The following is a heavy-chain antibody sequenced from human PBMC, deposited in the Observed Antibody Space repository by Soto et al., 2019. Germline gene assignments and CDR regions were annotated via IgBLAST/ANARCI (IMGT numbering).Heavy chain of an antibody. CDR3: TTGAITIFGVVDYYYYYAMDM. V-gene: IGHV3-15*07. Sequence: PGGSLRLSCAVSGFTFSKAWMNWVRQAPGKGLEWVGRIKSKTEGGTIDYTASVKGRFTISRDDSKNTLYLQMNSLRTEDTAVYYCTTGAITIFGVVDYYYYYAMDMWGQGTTVTVSS. CDR1: GFTFSKAW. J-gene: IGHJ6*02. CDR2: IKSKTEGGTI. D-gene: IGHD3-3*01.